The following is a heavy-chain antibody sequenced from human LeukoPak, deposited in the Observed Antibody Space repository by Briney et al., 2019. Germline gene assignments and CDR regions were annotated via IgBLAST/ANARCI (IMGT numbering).Heavy chain of an antibody. V-gene: IGHV4-38-2*02. CDR2: IYHSGST. D-gene: IGHD7-27*01. Sequence: SETLSLTCTVSGYSISSGYYWDWIRQPPGKGLEWIGYIYHSGSTYYNPSLKSRVTISVDTSKNQFSLMLSSVTAADTAVYYCARAYWGLGAFDIWGQGTMVTVSS. CDR1: GYSISSGYY. J-gene: IGHJ3*02. CDR3: ARAYWGLGAFDI.